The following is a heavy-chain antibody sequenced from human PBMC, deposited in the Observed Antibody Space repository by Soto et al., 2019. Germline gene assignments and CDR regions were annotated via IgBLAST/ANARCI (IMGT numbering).Heavy chain of an antibody. CDR2: ISGSGGST. J-gene: IGHJ4*02. V-gene: IGHV3-23*01. CDR1: GFTFSSYA. CDR3: AKASAGWLRLAY. D-gene: IGHD5-12*01. Sequence: SGGSLRLSCAASGFTFSSYAMSWVRQAPGKGLEWVSAISGSGGSTYYADSVKGRFTISRDNSKNTLYLQMNSLRAEDTAVYYCAKASAGWLRLAYWGQGTLVTVSS.